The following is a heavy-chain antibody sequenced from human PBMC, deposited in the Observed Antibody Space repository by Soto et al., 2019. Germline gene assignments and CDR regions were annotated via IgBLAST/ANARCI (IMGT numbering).Heavy chain of an antibody. CDR2: IGGSGDNT. CDR1: EFTFRSYA. D-gene: IGHD3-16*01. V-gene: IGHV3-23*01. CDR3: AKDWYTYGGLRNLDY. J-gene: IGHJ4*02. Sequence: GGSLRLSCAASEFTFRSYAMNWVRQAPGKGLEWVSGIGGSGDNTYYADPVKGRFTISRDNFKSTVFLQMNSLRAEDTAVYYCAKDWYTYGGLRNLDYWGQGILVTVSS.